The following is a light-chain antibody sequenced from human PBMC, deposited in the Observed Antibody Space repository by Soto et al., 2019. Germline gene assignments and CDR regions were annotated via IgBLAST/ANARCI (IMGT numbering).Light chain of an antibody. CDR2: EAS. Sequence: DIQLTQSPSFLSASVGDRVTITCRASQGISTYLAWYQQKPGKAPKLMIYEASTLQSGVPSRFSGSGSGTECTLTISSLLPEDVATYHCQQLYSLPFTFGQGTRLEIK. J-gene: IGKJ5*01. CDR3: QQLYSLPFT. CDR1: QGISTY. V-gene: IGKV1-9*01.